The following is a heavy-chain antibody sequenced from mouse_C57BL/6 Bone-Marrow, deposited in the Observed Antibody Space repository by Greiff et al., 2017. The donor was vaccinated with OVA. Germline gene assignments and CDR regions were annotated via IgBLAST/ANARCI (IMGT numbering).Heavy chain of an antibody. Sequence: EVMLVESGGGLVPPGESLKLSCESNEYEFPSHDMSWVRKTPEKRLELVAAINSDGGSTYYPDTMERRFIISRDNTKKNLYMKMSSLRSEDTALDYCARQYDGCVFAYWGQGTLVTGAA. CDR2: INSDGGST. CDR3: ARQYDGCVFAY. V-gene: IGHV5-2*01. CDR1: EYEFPSHD. J-gene: IGHJ3*01. D-gene: IGHD2-3*01.